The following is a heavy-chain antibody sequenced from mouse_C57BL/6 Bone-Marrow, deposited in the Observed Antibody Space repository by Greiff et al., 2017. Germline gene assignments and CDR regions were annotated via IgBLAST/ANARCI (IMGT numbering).Heavy chain of an antibody. V-gene: IGHV1-64*01. J-gene: IGHJ1*03. CDR3: ARHRYSRLCYFDV. CDR1: GYTFTSCW. Sequence: VKLMESGAELVKPGASVKLSCKASGYTFTSCWMHWVKQRPGQGLEWIGMIHPNSGSTNYNEKFKSKATLTVDKSSSTAYMQLSSLTSEDSAASYCARHRYSRLCYFDVWGTGTTVTVSS. D-gene: IGHD2-12*01. CDR2: IHPNSGST.